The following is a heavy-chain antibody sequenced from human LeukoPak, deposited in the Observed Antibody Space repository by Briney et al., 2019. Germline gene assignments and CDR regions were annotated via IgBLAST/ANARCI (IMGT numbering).Heavy chain of an antibody. Sequence: GGSLRLACAASAFTFSDYYMSWIRLAPGKGLELVSYISSSTSYTNYADSVKGRFTISRDNAKNSLYLQMNSLRAEDTAVYYCARVVTGYDAFDIWGQGTMVTVSS. CDR2: ISSSTSYT. V-gene: IGHV3-11*03. J-gene: IGHJ3*02. CDR3: ARVVTGYDAFDI. CDR1: AFTFSDYY. D-gene: IGHD2-15*01.